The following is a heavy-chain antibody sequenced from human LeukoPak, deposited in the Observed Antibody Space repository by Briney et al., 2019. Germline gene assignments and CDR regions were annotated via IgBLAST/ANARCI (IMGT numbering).Heavy chain of an antibody. CDR3: ARDSSPDGYMRPGQPTKWFDP. J-gene: IGHJ5*02. D-gene: IGHD5-24*01. Sequence: GSSVKVSCKASGGTFSSYAISWVRQAPGQGLEWMGRIIPILGIANYAQKFQGRVTITADKSTSTAYMELSSLRSEDTAVYYCARDSSPDGYMRPGQPTKWFDPWGQGTLVTVSS. V-gene: IGHV1-69*04. CDR1: GGTFSSYA. CDR2: IIPILGIA.